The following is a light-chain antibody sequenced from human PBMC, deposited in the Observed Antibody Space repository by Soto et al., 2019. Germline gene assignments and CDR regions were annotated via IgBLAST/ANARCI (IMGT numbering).Light chain of an antibody. J-gene: IGKJ5*01. CDR1: QSVNNSL. V-gene: IGKV3-20*01. CDR3: QQYGSSPIT. CDR2: GAS. Sequence: EIVLTQSPGTLSLSPGERATLSCRASQSVNNSLAWYQQKTGQAPRLLISGASSRATGIPDRFSGSGSETDFTLTISRLEPEDFALYYCQQYGSSPITFGQGTRLEIK.